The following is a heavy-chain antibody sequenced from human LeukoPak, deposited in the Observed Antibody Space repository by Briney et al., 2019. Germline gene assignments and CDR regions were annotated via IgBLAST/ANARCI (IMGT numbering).Heavy chain of an antibody. V-gene: IGHV3-48*04. CDR2: ISSSSSTI. J-gene: IGHJ3*02. CDR1: GFTFSSYS. D-gene: IGHD2-21*01. CDR3: ARAPETRFLRDAFDI. Sequence: GGSLRLSCAASGFTFSSYSMNWVRQAPGKGLEWVSYISSSSSTIYYADSVKGRFTVSRDNAKNSLYLQMNSLRAEDTAVYYCARAPETRFLRDAFDIWGQGTMVTVSS.